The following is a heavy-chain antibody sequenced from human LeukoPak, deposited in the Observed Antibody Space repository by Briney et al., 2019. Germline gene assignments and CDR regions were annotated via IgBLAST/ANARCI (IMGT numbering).Heavy chain of an antibody. V-gene: IGHV3-66*01. D-gene: IGHD2/OR15-2a*01. J-gene: IGHJ4*02. CDR3: AGAPPAVLFDTFG. CDR1: GFIVTNNY. CDR2: VYSGGST. Sequence: GGSLRLSCTASGFIVTNNYINWVRQAPGKGLEWVSLVYSGGSTYYADSVKGRFTISRDNSKNMVYLQMNSLRAEDTAMYYCAGAPPAVLFDTFGGGRGTVVPVSS.